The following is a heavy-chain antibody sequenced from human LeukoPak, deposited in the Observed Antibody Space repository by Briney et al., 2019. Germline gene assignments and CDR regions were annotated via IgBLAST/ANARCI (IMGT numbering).Heavy chain of an antibody. J-gene: IGHJ6*02. CDR1: GYTFSSYY. D-gene: IGHD1-14*01. V-gene: IGHV1-46*01. Sequence: GASVKVSCKASGYTFSSYYMHWVRQAPGQWLEWMGIIYPSDGGATYAQRFQGRVTMTRDTSTSTLYMELSSLRSKDTAMYYCARAAAGYSMDVWGQGTTVTVSS. CDR3: ARAAAGYSMDV. CDR2: IYPSDGGA.